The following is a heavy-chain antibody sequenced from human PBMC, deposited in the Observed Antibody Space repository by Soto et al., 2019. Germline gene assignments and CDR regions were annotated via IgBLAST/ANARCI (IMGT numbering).Heavy chain of an antibody. D-gene: IGHD2-21*01. CDR2: ISGSGGST. CDR1: GFTFSSYA. J-gene: IGHJ3*02. Sequence: GGSLRLSCAASGFTFSSYAMSWVRQAPGKGLEWVSAISGSGGSTYYADSVKGRFTISRDNSKNTLYLQMNSLRAEDTAVYYCAKLFYYMGEPSDDAFDIWGQGTMVTVSS. CDR3: AKLFYYMGEPSDDAFDI. V-gene: IGHV3-23*01.